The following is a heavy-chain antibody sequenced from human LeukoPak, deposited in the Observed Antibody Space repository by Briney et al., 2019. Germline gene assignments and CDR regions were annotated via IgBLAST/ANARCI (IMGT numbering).Heavy chain of an antibody. CDR3: AAKGSGSYYLVDYYYYYMDV. V-gene: IGHV3-23*01. CDR1: GFTFSSYA. Sequence: GGSLRLSCAASGFTFSSYAMSWVRQAPGKGLEWVSAISGSGGSTYYADSVKGRLTISRDNSKNTLYLQMNSLRAEDTAVYYCAAKGSGSYYLVDYYYYYMDVWGKGTTVTISS. D-gene: IGHD3-10*01. CDR2: ISGSGGST. J-gene: IGHJ6*03.